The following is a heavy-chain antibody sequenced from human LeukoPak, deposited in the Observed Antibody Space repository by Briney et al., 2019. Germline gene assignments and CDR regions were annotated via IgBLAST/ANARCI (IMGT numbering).Heavy chain of an antibody. CDR3: ATLGDTGYCARGECYRWLDP. CDR1: GFTFSSYA. V-gene: IGHV3-30-3*01. J-gene: IGHJ5*02. D-gene: IGHD2-8*02. CDR2: ISYDGSNK. Sequence: PGGSLRLSCAASGFTFSSYAMHWVRQAPGKGLEWVAVISYDGSNKYYADSVKGRFTISRDNSKNTLYLQMDSLRAEDTAVYYCATLGDTGYCARGECYRWLDPWGQGTLVTVSS.